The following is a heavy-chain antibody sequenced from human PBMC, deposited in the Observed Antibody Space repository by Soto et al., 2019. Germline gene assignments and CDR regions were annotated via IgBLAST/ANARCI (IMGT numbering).Heavy chain of an antibody. V-gene: IGHV1-8*01. CDR1: GYTFTSYD. D-gene: IGHD3-16*02. Sequence: QVQLVQSGAEVKKPGASVKVSCKASGYTFTSYDINWVRQATGQGLECMGWRNPNSGNTGYAQKLQGRVTMTRNTSISTAYMELSSLRSEDTAVYYCARVYYDYVWGSYRFQYYFDYWGQGTLVTVSS. J-gene: IGHJ4*02. CDR3: ARVYYDYVWGSYRFQYYFDY. CDR2: RNPNSGNT.